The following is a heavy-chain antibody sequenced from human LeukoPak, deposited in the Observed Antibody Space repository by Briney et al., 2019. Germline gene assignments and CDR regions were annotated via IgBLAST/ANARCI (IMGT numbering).Heavy chain of an antibody. CDR3: ARRPGN. J-gene: IGHJ4*02. CDR1: GFAVGSNY. Sequence: GGSLRLSCVASGFAVGSNYMSWVRQAPGKGLEWVSLYSGGAIRYADSVKGRFTISRDSPKNTLFLQMNDLTVEDTARYYCARRPGNWGQGILVTVSS. CDR2: YSGGAI. D-gene: IGHD1-14*01. V-gene: IGHV3-53*01.